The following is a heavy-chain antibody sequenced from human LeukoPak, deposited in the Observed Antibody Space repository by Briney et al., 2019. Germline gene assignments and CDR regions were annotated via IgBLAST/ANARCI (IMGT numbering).Heavy chain of an antibody. Sequence: ASVKVSCKVSGYTLTELSMHWVRQAPGKGLEWMGGFDPEDGETIYAQKFQGRVTMTEDTSTDTAYMELSSLRSEDTAVYYCATVYSHYYGSGSYYRRWFDPWGQGTLVTVSS. J-gene: IGHJ5*02. CDR2: FDPEDGET. D-gene: IGHD3-10*01. CDR1: GYTLTELS. CDR3: ATVYSHYYGSGSYYRRWFDP. V-gene: IGHV1-24*01.